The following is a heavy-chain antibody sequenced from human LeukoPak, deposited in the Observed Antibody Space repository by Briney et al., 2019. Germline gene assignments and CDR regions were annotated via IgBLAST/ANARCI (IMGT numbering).Heavy chain of an antibody. Sequence: SVKVSCKASGYTFTGYYMHWVRQAPGQGLEWMGGIIPIFGTANYAQKFQGRVTITADESTSTAYMELSSLRSEDTAVYYCASLGPGLDYWGQGTLVTVSS. CDR1: GYTFTGYY. J-gene: IGHJ4*02. V-gene: IGHV1-69*13. CDR3: ASLGPGLDY. CDR2: IIPIFGTA.